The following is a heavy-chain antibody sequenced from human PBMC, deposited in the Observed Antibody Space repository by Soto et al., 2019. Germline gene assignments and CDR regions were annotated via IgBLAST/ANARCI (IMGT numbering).Heavy chain of an antibody. Sequence: SVKVSCKASGGTFSSYTISWVRQAPGQGLEWMGRIIPILGIANYAQKFQGRVTITADKSTSTAYMELSSLRSEDTAVYYCARSTGIAAAGLYFDYWGQGTLVTVSS. CDR1: GGTFSSYT. V-gene: IGHV1-69*02. D-gene: IGHD6-13*01. CDR3: ARSTGIAAAGLYFDY. J-gene: IGHJ4*02. CDR2: IIPILGIA.